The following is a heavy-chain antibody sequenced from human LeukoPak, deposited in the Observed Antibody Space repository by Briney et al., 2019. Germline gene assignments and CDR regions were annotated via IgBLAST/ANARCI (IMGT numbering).Heavy chain of an antibody. CDR3: EKDNSITMIVVVTMAFDI. CDR1: GFTFSSYA. CDR2: ISGSGGST. J-gene: IGHJ3*02. Sequence: GGSLRLSCAASGFTFSSYAMSWVRQAPGKGLEWVSAISGSGGSTYYADSVKGRFTISRDNSKNTLCLQMNSLRAEDTAVYYCEKDNSITMIVVVTMAFDIWGQGTMVTVSS. D-gene: IGHD3-22*01. V-gene: IGHV3-23*01.